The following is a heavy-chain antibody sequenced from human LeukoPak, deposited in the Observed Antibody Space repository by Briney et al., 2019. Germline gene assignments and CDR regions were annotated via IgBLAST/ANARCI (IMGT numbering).Heavy chain of an antibody. Sequence: SVKVSCKASGGTFSSYASSWVRQAPGQGLEWMGGIIPIFGTANYAQKFQGRVTITADESTSTAYMELSSLRSEDTAVYYCARRHYDFWSGLYYYYYGMDVWGQGTTVTVSS. CDR2: IIPIFGTA. J-gene: IGHJ6*02. CDR3: ARRHYDFWSGLYYYYYGMDV. V-gene: IGHV1-69*13. D-gene: IGHD3-3*01. CDR1: GGTFSSYA.